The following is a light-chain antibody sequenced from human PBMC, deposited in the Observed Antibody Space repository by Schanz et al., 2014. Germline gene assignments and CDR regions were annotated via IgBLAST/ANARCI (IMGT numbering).Light chain of an antibody. J-gene: IGLJ2*01. CDR3: QVWDITSAHL. Sequence: SYELTQPPSVSVAPGQTARITCGGNNIGNKRVHWYQQKAGQAPVLVVYDDNDRPSGIPERFSGSNSGNTATLTISRVEAGDEADFFFQVWDITSAHLFGGGTKLTVL. CDR1: NIGNKR. V-gene: IGLV3-21*02. CDR2: DDN.